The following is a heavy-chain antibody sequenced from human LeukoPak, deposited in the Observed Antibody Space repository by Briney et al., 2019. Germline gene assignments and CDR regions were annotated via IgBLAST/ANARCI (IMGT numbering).Heavy chain of an antibody. CDR1: GGSISDSNYY. CDR2: IYYSGSA. J-gene: IGHJ5*02. V-gene: IGHV4-39*01. Sequence: SETLSLTCTVSGGSISDSNYYWGWIRQPPGRGLEWIANIYYSGSAYYSPSLKSRVTVSIDTSKNQFSLKLNSVTAADTAVYYCARQSTIAAARIDTWGQGTLVTVSS. D-gene: IGHD6-25*01. CDR3: ARQSTIAAARIDT.